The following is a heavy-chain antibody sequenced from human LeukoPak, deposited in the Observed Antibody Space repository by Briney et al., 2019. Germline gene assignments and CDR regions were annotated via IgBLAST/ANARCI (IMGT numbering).Heavy chain of an antibody. CDR2: INPSGGST. D-gene: IGHD3-10*01. V-gene: IGHV1-46*01. CDR3: ARAYYGSGRVPPPFDY. CDR1: GYTFTSYY. J-gene: IGHJ4*02. Sequence: GASVTVSCKSSGYTFTSYYMHWVRQAPGQGLERMGIINPSGGSTSYAQKFQGRVTMTRDTSTSTVYMELSSLRSEDTAVYYCARAYYGSGRVPPPFDYWGQGTLVTVSS.